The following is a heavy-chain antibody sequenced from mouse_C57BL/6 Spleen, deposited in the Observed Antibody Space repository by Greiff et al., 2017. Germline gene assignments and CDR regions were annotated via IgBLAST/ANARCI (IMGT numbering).Heavy chain of an antibody. D-gene: IGHD1-1*01. J-gene: IGHJ1*03. CDR3: ARRNYYGSSYWYCDV. CDR1: GYTFTDYN. V-gene: IGHV1-18*01. Sequence: DVKLQQSGPELVKPGASVKIPCKASGYTFTDYNMDWVKQSHGKSLEWIGDINPNNGGTIYNQKFKGKATLTVDKSSSTAYMELRSLTSEDTAVYYCARRNYYGSSYWYCDVWGTGTTGTVSS. CDR2: INPNNGGT.